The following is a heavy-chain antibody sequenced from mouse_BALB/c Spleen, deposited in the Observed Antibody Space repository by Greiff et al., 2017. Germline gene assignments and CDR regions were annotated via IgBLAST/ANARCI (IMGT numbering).Heavy chain of an antibody. CDR2: IYPGDGDT. CDR3: ASPCDYSAWFAY. D-gene: IGHD2-4*01. Sequence: QVQLQQSGAELVRPGSSVKISCKASGYAFSSYWMNWVKQRPGQGLEWIGQIYPGDGDTNYNGKFKGKATLTADKSSSTAYMQLSSLTSEDSAVYFCASPCDYSAWFAYWGQGTLVTVSA. V-gene: IGHV1-80*01. J-gene: IGHJ3*01. CDR1: GYAFSSYW.